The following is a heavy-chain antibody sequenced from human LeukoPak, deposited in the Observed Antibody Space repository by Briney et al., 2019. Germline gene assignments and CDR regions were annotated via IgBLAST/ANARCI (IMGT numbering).Heavy chain of an antibody. CDR1: GFTFSNAW. Sequence: SGGSLRLSCAASGFTFSNAWMSWVRQAPGKGLEWVGRINSKTDGWTTNYAAPVKGRFFISTDDSKHTLFLQMSSLKSEDTAVYYCVGHLTFTSYHGSGSPYYFDYWGQGTLVPVSS. CDR3: VGHLTFTSYHGSGSPYYFDY. J-gene: IGHJ4*02. CDR2: INSKTDGWTT. D-gene: IGHD3-10*01. V-gene: IGHV3-15*05.